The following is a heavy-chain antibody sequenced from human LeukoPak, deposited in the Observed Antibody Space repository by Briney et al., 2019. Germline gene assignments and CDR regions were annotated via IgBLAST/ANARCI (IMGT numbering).Heavy chain of an antibody. V-gene: IGHV4-39*01. CDR3: ARHNRGRGPWPLFDY. Sequence: SETLSLTCTLSGGSISSSSHYWGWTRQPPGTGREWIGSIYYSGSTYYNPSRKSRVTISVDASKNKFSLKLSSVTAADTAVYYCARHNRGRGPWPLFDYWGQGTLVTVSS. CDR1: GGSISSSSHY. CDR2: IYYSGST. J-gene: IGHJ4*02. D-gene: IGHD3-10*01.